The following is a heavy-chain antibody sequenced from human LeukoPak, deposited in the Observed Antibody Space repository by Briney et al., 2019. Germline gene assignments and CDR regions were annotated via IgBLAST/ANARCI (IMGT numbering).Heavy chain of an antibody. CDR3: ARTKLYCSGGSCYSSLDY. D-gene: IGHD2-15*01. Sequence: SETLSLTCTVSGGSISNYYWSWIRQPPGKGLEWIGYISYSGSTISNPSLKSRVTISVDTSKNQFSLKLTSVTAADTALYYCARTKLYCSGGSCYSSLDYWGQGTLVTVSS. CDR2: ISYSGST. CDR1: GGSISNYY. J-gene: IGHJ4*02. V-gene: IGHV4-59*01.